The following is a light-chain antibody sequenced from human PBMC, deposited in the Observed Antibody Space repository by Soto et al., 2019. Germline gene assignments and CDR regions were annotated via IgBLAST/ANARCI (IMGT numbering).Light chain of an antibody. CDR3: QQYNNWYT. Sequence: IMMMQSPATLSVSPGEGATLSCRASQSVSSNLAWYQHKPGQAPRLLISGASTRATGIPARFSGSGSGTEFTLTISSLQSEDFAVYYCQQYNNWYTFGQGTRLEIK. J-gene: IGKJ2*01. V-gene: IGKV3-15*01. CDR2: GAS. CDR1: QSVSSN.